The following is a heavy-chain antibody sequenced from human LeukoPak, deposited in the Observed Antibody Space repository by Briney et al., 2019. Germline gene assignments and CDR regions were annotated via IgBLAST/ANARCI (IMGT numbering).Heavy chain of an antibody. D-gene: IGHD1-26*01. CDR1: GYTFTDYY. V-gene: IGHV1-2*02. Sequence: ASVKVSCKASGYTFTDYYLHWVRQAPGHGLEWMGWINPKTGVTKYAQNFQGRVTMTRDTSISTAYMEVSRLRSDDTAVFYCARDLAMYSPDLDDWGQGTLFTVSS. J-gene: IGHJ4*02. CDR2: INPKTGVT. CDR3: ARDLAMYSPDLDD.